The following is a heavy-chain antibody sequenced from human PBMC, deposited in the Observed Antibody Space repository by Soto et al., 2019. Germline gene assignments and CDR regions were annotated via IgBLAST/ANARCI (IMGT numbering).Heavy chain of an antibody. CDR3: ARVGFGSTGWGGDFDY. CDR1: GFTFSNYN. CDR2: ISISSTK. V-gene: IGHV3-48*02. Sequence: VQLVESGGGLVQPGGSLGLSCAASGFTFSNYNMNWVRQAPGKALEWLSYISISSTKYYADSVKGRFTISRDNAKNSLYLQMNSLRDEDTAVYYCARVGFGSTGWGGDFDYWGQGTLVTVSS. J-gene: IGHJ4*02. D-gene: IGHD6-19*01.